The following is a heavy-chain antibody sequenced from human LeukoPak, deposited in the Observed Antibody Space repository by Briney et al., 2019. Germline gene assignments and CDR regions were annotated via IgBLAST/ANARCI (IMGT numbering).Heavy chain of an antibody. CDR1: GYTLTRKY. J-gene: IGHJ5*02. CDR2: ISPSGGST. Sequence: ASVKVSCKSLGYTLTRKYMHWVRQAPGQGPEWMGAISPSGGSTTYAQKFQGRVTLTRDISTSTDYLELSSLRSDDTAVYYCARDNSVRDEAWWFNPWGQGTLVIVSS. V-gene: IGHV1-46*01. CDR3: ARDNSVRDEAWWFNP. D-gene: IGHD5-24*01.